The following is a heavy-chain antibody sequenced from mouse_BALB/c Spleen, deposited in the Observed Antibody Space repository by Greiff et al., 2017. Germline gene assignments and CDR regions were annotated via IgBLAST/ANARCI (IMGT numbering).Heavy chain of an antibody. CDR1: GFSLTSYG. CDR2: IWAGGST. J-gene: IGHJ1*01. CDR3: ARWLLRYFDV. Sequence: VQLVESGPGLVAPSQSLSITCTVSGFSLTSYGVHWVRQPPGKGLEWLGVIWAGGSTNYNSALMSRLSISKDNSKSQVFLKMNSLQTDDTAMYYCARWLLRYFDVWGAGTTVTVSS. V-gene: IGHV2-9*02. D-gene: IGHD2-3*01.